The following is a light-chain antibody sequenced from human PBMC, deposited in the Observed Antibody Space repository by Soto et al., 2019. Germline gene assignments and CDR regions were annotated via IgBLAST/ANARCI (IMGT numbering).Light chain of an antibody. J-gene: IGLJ1*01. CDR2: EVF. CDR3: SSYSTSSPYV. Sequence: QSVLTQPASVSGSPGQSITISCTGPSSDVGSYNLVSWYQQYPGKAPKLIIFEVFKRPSGVSHRFSGSKSGNTASLTISGLQTADEADYYCSSYSTSSPYVFGTGTKV. V-gene: IGLV2-14*02. CDR1: SSDVGSYNL.